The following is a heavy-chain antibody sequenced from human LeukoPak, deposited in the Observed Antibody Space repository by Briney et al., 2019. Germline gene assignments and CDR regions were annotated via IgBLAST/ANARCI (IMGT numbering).Heavy chain of an antibody. D-gene: IGHD1-26*01. Sequence: GGSLRLSCAASGFTFSTYSMNWVRQAPGKGLEWASYISSGSTTIYYADSVKGRFTISRDNAKNSLYLQMNSLRAEDTAVYYCARGSIVGASRFDCWGQGTLVTVSS. CDR3: ARGSIVGASRFDC. CDR2: ISSGSTTI. CDR1: GFTFSTYS. V-gene: IGHV3-48*01. J-gene: IGHJ4*02.